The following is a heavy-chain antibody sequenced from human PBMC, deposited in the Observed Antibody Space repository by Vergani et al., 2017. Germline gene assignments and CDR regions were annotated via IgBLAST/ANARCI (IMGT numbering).Heavy chain of an antibody. CDR1: GFTFSSYS. D-gene: IGHD7-27*01. J-gene: IGHJ4*02. Sequence: VQLVESGGGLVKPGGSLRLSCAASGFTFSSYSMNWVRQAPGKGLEWVSAIGTAGDTYYPGSVKGRFTISRENAKNSLYLQMNSLRAGDTAVYYCAREGPGAGDFTLDYWGQGTLVTVSS. V-gene: IGHV3-13*01. CDR3: AREGPGAGDFTLDY. CDR2: IGTAGDT.